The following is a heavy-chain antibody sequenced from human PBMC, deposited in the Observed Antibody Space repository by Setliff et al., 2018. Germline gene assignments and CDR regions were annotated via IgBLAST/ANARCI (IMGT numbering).Heavy chain of an antibody. CDR1: GYTFISYG. CDR3: ARAPRLEWLLPTFDS. Sequence: KVSCKTSGYTFISYGISWVRQAPGQGLEWMGWINYNGNTDYAQNIQGRVTMTTDTSTSTAYMELRSLRSDDTAVYYCARAPRLEWLLPTFDSWGQGTLVTVSS. CDR2: INYNGNT. D-gene: IGHD3-3*01. V-gene: IGHV1-18*01. J-gene: IGHJ4*02.